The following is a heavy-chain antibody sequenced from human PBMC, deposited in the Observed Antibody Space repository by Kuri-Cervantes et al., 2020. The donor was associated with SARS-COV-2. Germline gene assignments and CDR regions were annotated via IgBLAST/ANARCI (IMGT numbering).Heavy chain of an antibody. Sequence: GGSLRLSCAASGFTFSSYAMSWVRQAPGKGLEWVSAISGSGGSTYYADSVKGRFTISRDNSKNTLHLQMNNLRAEDTAVYYCAKTMVWGVIAAFDSWGQGALVTVSS. D-gene: IGHD3-10*01. CDR3: AKTMVWGVIAAFDS. CDR1: GFTFSSYA. CDR2: ISGSGGST. V-gene: IGHV3-23*01. J-gene: IGHJ4*02.